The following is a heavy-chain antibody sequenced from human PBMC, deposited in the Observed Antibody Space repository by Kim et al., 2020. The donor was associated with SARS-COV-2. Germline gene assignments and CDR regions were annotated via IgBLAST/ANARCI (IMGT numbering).Heavy chain of an antibody. D-gene: IGHD3-9*01. CDR2: IIPIFGTA. Sequence: SVKVSCKASGGTFSSYAISWVRQAPGQGLEWMGGIIPIFGTANYAQKFQGRVTITADESTSTAYMELSSLRSEDTAVYYCARPRGDILTESSYYYGMDVWGQGATVTVSS. CDR1: GGTFSSYA. J-gene: IGHJ6*02. CDR3: ARPRGDILTESSYYYGMDV. V-gene: IGHV1-69*13.